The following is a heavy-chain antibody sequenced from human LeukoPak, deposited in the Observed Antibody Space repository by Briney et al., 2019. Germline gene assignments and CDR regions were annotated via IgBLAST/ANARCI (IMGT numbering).Heavy chain of an antibody. CDR2: INPNSGGT. CDR3: ARFGYYDSSGQTHNDYFDY. V-gene: IGHV1-2*02. D-gene: IGHD3-22*01. Sequence: ASVKVSCKASGYTFTGYYMHWVRQAPGQGLEWMGWINPNSGGTNYAQKFQGRVTMTRDTSINTAYMELSRLRSDDTAVYYCARFGYYDSSGQTHNDYFDYWGQGTLVTVSS. J-gene: IGHJ4*02. CDR1: GYTFTGYY.